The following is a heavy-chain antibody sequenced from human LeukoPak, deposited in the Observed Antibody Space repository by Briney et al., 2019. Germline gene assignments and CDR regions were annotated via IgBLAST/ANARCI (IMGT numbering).Heavy chain of an antibody. Sequence: ASVKVSCKASGYTFTSYDINWVRQATGQGLEWMGWMNPNSGNTGYAQKFQGRVTMTRNTSISTAYMELSSLRSEDTAVYYCATDNSHDWSYYFDYWGQGTLVTVSS. CDR2: MNPNSGNT. CDR3: ATDNSHDWSYYFDY. CDR1: GYTFTSYD. V-gene: IGHV1-8*01. D-gene: IGHD3-3*01. J-gene: IGHJ4*02.